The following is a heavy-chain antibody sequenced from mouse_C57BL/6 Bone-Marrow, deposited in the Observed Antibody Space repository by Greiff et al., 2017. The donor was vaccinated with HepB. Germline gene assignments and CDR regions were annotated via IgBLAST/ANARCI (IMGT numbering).Heavy chain of an antibody. CDR2: ISNGGGST. V-gene: IGHV5-12*01. CDR1: GFTFSDYY. Sequence: EVMLVESGGGLVQPGGSLKLSCAASGFTFSDYYMYWVRQTPEKRLEWVAYISNGGGSTYYPDTVQGRFTSSRDNAKNTLYLQMSRLKSEDTAMYYCARYYYGSSGFDYWGQGTTLTVSS. D-gene: IGHD1-1*01. J-gene: IGHJ2*01. CDR3: ARYYYGSSGFDY.